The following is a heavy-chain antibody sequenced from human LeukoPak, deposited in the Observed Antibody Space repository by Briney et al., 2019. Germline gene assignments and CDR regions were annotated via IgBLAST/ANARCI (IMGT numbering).Heavy chain of an antibody. V-gene: IGHV4-34*01. CDR1: GGSFSGYY. CDR3: ATRPYQLLLVRFDY. CDR2: INHSGST. Sequence: PSETLSHTCAVYGGSFSGYYWSRIRQPPGKGLEWIGEINHSGSTNYNPSLKSRVTISVDTSKNQFSLKLSSVTAADTAVYYCATRPYQLLLVRFDYWGQGTLVTVSS. J-gene: IGHJ4*02. D-gene: IGHD2-2*01.